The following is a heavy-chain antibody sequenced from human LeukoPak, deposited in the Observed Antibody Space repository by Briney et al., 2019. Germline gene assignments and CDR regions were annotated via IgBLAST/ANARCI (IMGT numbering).Heavy chain of an antibody. CDR3: ARWGDGFDI. J-gene: IGHJ3*02. CDR2: ISTSSSSI. V-gene: IGHV3-48*02. D-gene: IGHD7-27*01. Sequence: GGSLRLSCGASGFTFSRYSMNWVRQAPGKGLEWVSYISTSSSSIYYTDSVKGRFTISRDNAKNSLYLQLNGLRDEHTAVYYCARWGDGFDIWGQGRMVTVSS. CDR1: GFTFSRYS.